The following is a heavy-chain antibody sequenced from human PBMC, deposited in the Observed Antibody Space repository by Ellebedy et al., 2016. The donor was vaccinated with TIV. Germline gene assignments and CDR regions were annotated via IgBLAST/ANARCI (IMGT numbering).Heavy chain of an antibody. CDR2: ISGSGGST. CDR1: GFTFSSYA. Sequence: GGSLRLSCAASGFTFSSYAMSWVRQAPGKGLEWVSAISGSGGSTYYADSVRGRFTVSRDSAKNSLYLQMNSLRAEDTAVYYCAREPVPTWAYDSWGQGTLVTVSS. V-gene: IGHV3-23*01. CDR3: AREPVPTWAYDS. D-gene: IGHD2-21*01. J-gene: IGHJ4*02.